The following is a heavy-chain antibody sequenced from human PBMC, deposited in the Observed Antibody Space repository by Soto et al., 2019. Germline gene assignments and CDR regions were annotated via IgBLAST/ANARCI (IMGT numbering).Heavy chain of an antibody. J-gene: IGHJ4*02. CDR3: AMPKDYDDCLDY. V-gene: IGHV1-3*01. Sequence: QVQLVQSGAEVKKPGASVKVSCKASGYTFTRYNMHWVRQAPGQRLEWMGWINAGNGNTKYSRKFQGRVTFTRDTSANTAYMELSSLTYEDTAVYYWAMPKDYDDCLDYWGQGTLVTVSS. CDR2: INAGNGNT. CDR1: GYTFTRYN. D-gene: IGHD3-22*01.